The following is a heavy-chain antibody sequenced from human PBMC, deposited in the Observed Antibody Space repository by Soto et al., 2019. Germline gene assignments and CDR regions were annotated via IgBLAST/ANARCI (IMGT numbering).Heavy chain of an antibody. CDR2: ISSSGTTT. J-gene: IGHJ4*02. Sequence: QVQLVESGGGLVKPGGSLRLSCAASGFTFSDFYMSWIRQAPGKGLEWISYISSSGTTTYYTDSVKGRFSIPRDNAKNPLYLPMKPPRDQGTAVYFWAGIRGGGGYALIYWGQGTLVTVSS. D-gene: IGHD3-16*01. CDR3: AGIRGGGGYALIY. V-gene: IGHV3-11*01. CDR1: GFTFSDFY.